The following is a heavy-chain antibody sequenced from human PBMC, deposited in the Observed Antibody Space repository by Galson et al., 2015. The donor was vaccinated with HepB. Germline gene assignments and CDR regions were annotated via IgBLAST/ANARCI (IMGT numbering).Heavy chain of an antibody. V-gene: IGHV3-21*01. CDR2: ITTAGPYA. CDR3: ARQYCSGTSCFGPYFDH. CDR1: GFTFNTYN. J-gene: IGHJ4*02. Sequence: SLRLSCAASGFTFNTYNINWVRQAPGKGLEWVSSITTAGPYAYYADSVKGRFTISRDNAKSSLFLHMNSLRADDTAVYYCARQYCSGTSCFGPYFDHWGQGTLVTVSS. D-gene: IGHD2-2*01.